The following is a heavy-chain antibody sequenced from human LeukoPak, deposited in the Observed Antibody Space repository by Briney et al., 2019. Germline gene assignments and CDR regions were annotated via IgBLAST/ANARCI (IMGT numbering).Heavy chain of an antibody. Sequence: QSSETLSLTCTVSGGSISTYYWSWIRQPPGKGLEWIGYMYYIGSTNYNPSLKSRVTISADTSKNQFSLKLKSVTAADTAVYYCARGHCSSTSCAAGWFDPWGQGTLVTVSS. CDR1: GGSISTYY. CDR3: ARGHCSSTSCAAGWFDP. J-gene: IGHJ5*02. V-gene: IGHV4-59*01. D-gene: IGHD2-2*01. CDR2: MYYIGST.